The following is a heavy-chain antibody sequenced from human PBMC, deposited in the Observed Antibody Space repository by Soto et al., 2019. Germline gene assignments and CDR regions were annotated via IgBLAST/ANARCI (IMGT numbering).Heavy chain of an antibody. V-gene: IGHV4-59*01. Sequence: SETLSLTCTVFGGSIRSYYWSWIRQPPGKGLEWIGYIFYTGSTNYNPSLKSRVTISVDTSKNQFSLKLSSVTAADTAVYYCARGGVTRYYYYGMDVWGQGTTVTVSS. CDR1: GGSIRSYY. CDR2: IFYTGST. CDR3: ARGGVTRYYYYGMDV. J-gene: IGHJ6*02. D-gene: IGHD4-4*01.